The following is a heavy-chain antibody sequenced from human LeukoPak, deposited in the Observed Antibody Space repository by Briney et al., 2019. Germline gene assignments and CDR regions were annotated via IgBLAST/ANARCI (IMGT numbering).Heavy chain of an antibody. J-gene: IGHJ5*02. Sequence: GGSLRLSCAASGFTFRDYWMSWVRQAPGKELEWVANIKQDGSEKYYVDSVKGRFTISRDNAKNSLYLQMNSLRVEDTAVYYCVRDGEGVAISVNYWFDPWGQGTLVTVSS. D-gene: IGHD3-10*01. CDR2: IKQDGSEK. V-gene: IGHV3-7*03. CDR1: GFTFRDYW. CDR3: VRDGEGVAISVNYWFDP.